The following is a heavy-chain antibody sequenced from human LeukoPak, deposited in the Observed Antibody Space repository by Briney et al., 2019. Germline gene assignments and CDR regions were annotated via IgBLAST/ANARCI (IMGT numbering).Heavy chain of an antibody. Sequence: PSGTLSLTCTVSGDSITNDNWWSWVRPPPGKGLEWIGEIYHSGGTNYNPSLKSRVTISVDKSKNQFSLKLSSVTAADTAVYYCARISGARGYYYYMDVCGKGTTVTVSS. CDR3: ARISGARGYYYYMDV. CDR1: GDSITNDNW. J-gene: IGHJ6*03. V-gene: IGHV4-4*02. CDR2: IYHSGGT. D-gene: IGHD2-15*01.